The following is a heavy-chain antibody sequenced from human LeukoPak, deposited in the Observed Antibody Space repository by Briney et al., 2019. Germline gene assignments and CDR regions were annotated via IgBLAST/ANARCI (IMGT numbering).Heavy chain of an antibody. CDR3: AKDRLPMVRGVDY. CDR1: GFTFSNHA. V-gene: IGHV3-23*01. Sequence: GGSLRLSCAASGFTFSNHAMSWVRQAPGKGLEWVSAISGSAGTTYYADSVKGRFTISRDNSKNTLYLQMNSLRAEDTAMYYCAKDRLPMVRGVDYWGQGTLVTVSS. J-gene: IGHJ4*02. D-gene: IGHD3-10*01. CDR2: ISGSAGTT.